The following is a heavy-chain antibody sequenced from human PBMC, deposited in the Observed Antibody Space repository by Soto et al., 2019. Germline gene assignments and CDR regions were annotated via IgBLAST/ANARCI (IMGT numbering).Heavy chain of an antibody. CDR3: AREITIGAPYYDFWGLWFDP. CDR2: IYTSGST. CDR1: GGSISSYY. Sequence: QVQLQESGPGLVKPSETLSLTCTVSGGSISSYYWSWIRQPAGKGLEWIGRIYTSGSTNYNPSLKRRVTMSVDTSKNQFSLKLSSVTAADTAVYYCAREITIGAPYYDFWGLWFDPWGQGTLVTVSS. J-gene: IGHJ5*02. V-gene: IGHV4-4*07. D-gene: IGHD3-3*01.